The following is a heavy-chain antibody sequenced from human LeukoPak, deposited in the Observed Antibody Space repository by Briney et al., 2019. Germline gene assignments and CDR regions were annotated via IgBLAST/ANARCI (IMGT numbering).Heavy chain of an antibody. D-gene: IGHD1-26*01. CDR1: GGSISSYY. J-gene: IGHJ5*02. CDR2: IYYTGNT. V-gene: IGHV4-59*01. Sequence: NPSETLSLTCTVSGGSISSYYWCWIRQPPGRGLEWIGYIYYTGNTNYNPSLKSRVTISVDTSKNQFSLKLTSVTAADTAVYFCARGYSATYGRFDPWGQGTLVTVSS. CDR3: ARGYSATYGRFDP.